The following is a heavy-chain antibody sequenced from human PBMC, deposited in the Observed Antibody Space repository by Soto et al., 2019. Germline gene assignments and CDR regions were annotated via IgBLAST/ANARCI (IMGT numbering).Heavy chain of an antibody. Sequence: VKVSCKASGYTFSSYGISWVRQAPGQGLEWMGWISAHKGNVKYAQKLQGRVTLTTDTSTGTAYMDLRSLRSDDTAVYYCARDLGGWSTGWFDPWGQGTLVTVSS. V-gene: IGHV1-18*01. CDR1: GYTFSSYG. CDR3: ARDLGGWSTGWFDP. CDR2: ISAHKGNV. J-gene: IGHJ5*02. D-gene: IGHD6-19*01.